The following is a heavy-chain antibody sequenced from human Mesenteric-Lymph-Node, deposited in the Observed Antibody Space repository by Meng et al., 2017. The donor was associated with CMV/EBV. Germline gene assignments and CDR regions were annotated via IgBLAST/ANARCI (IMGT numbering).Heavy chain of an antibody. CDR1: GFTFSSYG. Sequence: GESLKISCAASGFTFSSYGMHWVRQAPGKGLEWVAFIRYDGSNKYYADPVKGRFTISRDNSKNTLYLQMNSLRAEDTAVYYCAKPYSGYLHYDYWGQGTLVTVSS. D-gene: IGHD5-12*01. V-gene: IGHV3-30*02. J-gene: IGHJ4*02. CDR2: IRYDGSNK. CDR3: AKPYSGYLHYDY.